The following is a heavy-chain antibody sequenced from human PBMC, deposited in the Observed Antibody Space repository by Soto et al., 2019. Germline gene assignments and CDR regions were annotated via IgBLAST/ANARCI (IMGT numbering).Heavy chain of an antibody. CDR2: INPNSGGT. V-gene: IGHV1-2*02. Sequence: GASVKVSCKASGYTFTGYYMHWVRQAPGQGLEWMGWINPNSGGTNYAQKFQGRVTMTRDTSISTAYMELSRLRSDDTAVYYCARGEIFGVVIYYYYGMDVWGQGTTVTVSS. J-gene: IGHJ6*02. CDR1: GYTFTGYY. CDR3: ARGEIFGVVIYYYYGMDV. D-gene: IGHD3-3*01.